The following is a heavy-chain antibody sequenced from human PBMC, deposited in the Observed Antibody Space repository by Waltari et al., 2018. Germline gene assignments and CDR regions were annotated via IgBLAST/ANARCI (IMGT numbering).Heavy chain of an antibody. CDR2: MNPNSGNT. V-gene: IGHV1-8*02. CDR1: GYPFTRFH. D-gene: IGHD1-7*01. Sequence: QVQLVQSGAEVKKPGASGKVYCKASGYPFTRFHSNRVRQATGQGLEWMGWMNPNSGNTGYAHKFQGGVTMTRNTSLSTAYMELSGLRSEETAVYYCARGTSWSNPWGQGTLVTVSS. CDR3: ARGTSWSNP. J-gene: IGHJ5*02.